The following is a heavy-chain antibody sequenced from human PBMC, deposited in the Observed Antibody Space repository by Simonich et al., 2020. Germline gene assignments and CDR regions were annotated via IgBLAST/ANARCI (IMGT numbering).Heavy chain of an antibody. CDR3: ARSLGYYYYYYGMDV. J-gene: IGHJ6*02. Sequence: QVQLQESGPGLVKPSETLSLTCTVSGGSISSYYWSWIRQPPGKGLEWIGNIYYSGSTNYNPSLKSRVTISVDTSKNQCSLKLSSVTAADTAVYYCARSLGYYYYYYGMDVWGQGTTVTVSS. D-gene: IGHD1-26*01. CDR1: GGSISSYY. CDR2: IYYSGST. V-gene: IGHV4-59*08.